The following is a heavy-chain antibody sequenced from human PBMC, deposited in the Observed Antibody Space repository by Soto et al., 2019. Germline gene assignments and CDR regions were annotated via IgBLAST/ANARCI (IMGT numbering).Heavy chain of an antibody. CDR3: ACIFSGGYSYGYSYYGMDV. D-gene: IGHD5-18*01. CDR2: IFYSGST. CDR1: GGSISSSSYY. V-gene: IGHV4-39*01. J-gene: IGHJ6*02. Sequence: SETLSLTCTVSGGSISSSSYYWGWIRQPPGKGLEWIGSIFYSGSTYYNPSLKSRVTISVDTSKNQFSLKLSSVTAADTAVYYCACIFSGGYSYGYSYYGMDVWGQGTTVTVSS.